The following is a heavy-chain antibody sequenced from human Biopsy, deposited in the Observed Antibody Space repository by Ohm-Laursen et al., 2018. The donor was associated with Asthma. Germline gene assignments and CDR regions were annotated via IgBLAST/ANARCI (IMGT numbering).Heavy chain of an antibody. D-gene: IGHD2-15*01. V-gene: IGHV3-66*02. Sequence: SLRLSCAATEFSVSSSYMSWVRQAPGKGLEWVSVIYNDGRAYYADSVKGRFTISRDNSKNTVYLDISSLRIEDTAVFYCGIVVAANPFQGGCWGQGTLVTVSS. CDR3: GIVVAANPFQGGC. CDR1: EFSVSSSY. J-gene: IGHJ4*02. CDR2: IYNDGRA.